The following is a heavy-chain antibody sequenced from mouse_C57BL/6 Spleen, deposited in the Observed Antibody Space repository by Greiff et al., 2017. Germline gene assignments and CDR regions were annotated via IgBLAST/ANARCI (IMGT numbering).Heavy chain of an antibody. Sequence: VQLQQSGPALVKPGDSVKISCTASGYAFSSSWMNWVKQRPGTGLEWIGRIYPGDGATHYNGKFKGKATLTADKSSSPAYMQHSSLTSEDSAVYFCARGYGNPAMDYWGQGTSVTVSS. CDR3: ARGYGNPAMDY. CDR1: GYAFSSSW. V-gene: IGHV1-82*01. CDR2: IYPGDGAT. D-gene: IGHD2-1*01. J-gene: IGHJ4*01.